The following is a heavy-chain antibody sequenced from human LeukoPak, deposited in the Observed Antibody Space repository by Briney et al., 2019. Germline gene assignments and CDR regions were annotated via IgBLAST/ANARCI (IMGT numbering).Heavy chain of an antibody. D-gene: IGHD4-17*01. CDR3: ARVTTTVIDY. CDR2: ISYDGSNK. Sequence: GGSLRLSCAASGFTFSSYAMHWVRQAPGKGLEWVAVISYDGSNKYYADSVKGRFTISRDNAKNSLYLQMNSLRAEDTAVYYCARVTTTVIDYWGQGTLVTVSS. J-gene: IGHJ4*02. CDR1: GFTFSSYA. V-gene: IGHV3-30-3*01.